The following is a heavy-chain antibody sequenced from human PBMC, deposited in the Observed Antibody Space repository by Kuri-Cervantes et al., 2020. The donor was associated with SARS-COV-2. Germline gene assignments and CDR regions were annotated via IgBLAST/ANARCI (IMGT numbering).Heavy chain of an antibody. V-gene: IGHV2-5*01. J-gene: IGHJ6*02. D-gene: IGHD6-6*01. CDR2: IYWNDDK. CDR3: ASIAARRVSYYYYGMDV. CDR1: WFSLSTSGVG. Sequence: SGPTLGKPTQTLTLTCTFSWFSLSTSGVGVGWIRQPPGKALEWLALIYWNDDKRYSPSLKSRLTITKDTSKNQVVLTMTNMDPVDTATYYCASIAARRVSYYYYGMDVWGQGTTVTVSS.